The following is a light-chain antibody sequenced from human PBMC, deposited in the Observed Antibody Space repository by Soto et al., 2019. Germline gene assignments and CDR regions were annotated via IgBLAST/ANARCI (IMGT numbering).Light chain of an antibody. CDR2: GAS. CDR1: QSVSSSY. CDR3: QQYGSTPPVYP. Sequence: EIVLTQSPGTLSLSPGERATLSCRASQSVSSSYLAWYQQKPGQAPRLLIYGASSRATGIPDRFSGSGSGKDFTRPSSRLEPEDFAVYYCQQYGSTPPVYPVGQGTKLEIK. V-gene: IGKV3-20*01. J-gene: IGKJ2*01.